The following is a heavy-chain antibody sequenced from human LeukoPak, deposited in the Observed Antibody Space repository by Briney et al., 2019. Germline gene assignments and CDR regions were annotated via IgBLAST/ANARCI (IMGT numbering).Heavy chain of an antibody. CDR3: ARDRNYYGSGSYLDI. Sequence: GGSLRLSCAASGFTFSSYGMNWVRQAPGKGLEWVSYISSSGSTIYYADSVKGRFTISRDNAKNSLYLQMNSLRAEDTAVYYCARDRNYYGSGSYLDIWGQGTMVTVSS. V-gene: IGHV3-48*03. CDR2: ISSSGSTI. J-gene: IGHJ3*02. CDR1: GFTFSSYG. D-gene: IGHD3-10*01.